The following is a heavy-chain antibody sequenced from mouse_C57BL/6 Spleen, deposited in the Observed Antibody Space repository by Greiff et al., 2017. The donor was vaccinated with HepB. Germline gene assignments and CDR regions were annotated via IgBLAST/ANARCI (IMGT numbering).Heavy chain of an antibody. CDR1: GFTFTDYY. CDR2: IRNKANGYTT. J-gene: IGHJ2*01. D-gene: IGHD1-1*01. V-gene: IGHV7-3*01. Sequence: DVMLVESGGGLVQPGGSLSLSCAASGFTFTDYYMSWVRQPPGKALEWLGFIRNKANGYTTEYSASVKGRFTISRDNSQSILYLQMNALRAEDSATYYCARSLYYYGSSYGYWGQGTTLTVSS. CDR3: ARSLYYYGSSYGY.